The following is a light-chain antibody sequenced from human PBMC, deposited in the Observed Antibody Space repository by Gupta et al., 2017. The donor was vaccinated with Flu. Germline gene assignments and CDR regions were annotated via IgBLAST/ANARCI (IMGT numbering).Light chain of an antibody. CDR1: SYNIGADSY. V-gene: IGLV1-40*01. Sequence: VTISCTGSSYNIGADSYVRWYQQLPATAPKLLIYGNNNRPSVVPDRFSGSKSATSASLAITGLQAEDDADYYCQSKDSSRGVYVFGTGTEVTVL. CDR3: QSKDSSRGVYV. CDR2: GNN. J-gene: IGLJ1*01.